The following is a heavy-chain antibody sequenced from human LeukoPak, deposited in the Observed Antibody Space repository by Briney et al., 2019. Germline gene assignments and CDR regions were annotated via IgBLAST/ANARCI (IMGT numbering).Heavy chain of an antibody. D-gene: IGHD6-19*01. Sequence: GGSLRLSCAASGFTFSSYAMSWVRQAPGKGLEWVSAISGSGGSTYYADSVKGRFTISRDNSRNTLYLQMNSLRAEDTALYYCARAYSSGWYYYFDYWGQGTLVTVSS. CDR2: ISGSGGST. J-gene: IGHJ4*02. CDR1: GFTFSSYA. V-gene: IGHV3-23*01. CDR3: ARAYSSGWYYYFDY.